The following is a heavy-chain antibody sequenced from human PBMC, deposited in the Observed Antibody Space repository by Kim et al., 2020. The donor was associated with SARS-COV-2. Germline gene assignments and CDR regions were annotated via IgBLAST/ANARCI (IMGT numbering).Heavy chain of an antibody. CDR3: ARVGYDYVWGSYRDYYYYYGMDV. V-gene: IGHV3-11*05. J-gene: IGHJ6*02. CDR2: ISSSSSYT. CDR1: GFTFSDYY. D-gene: IGHD3-16*02. Sequence: GGSLRHSCAASGFTFSDYYMSWIRQAPGKGLEWVSYISSSSSYTNYADSVKGRFTISRDNVKNSLYLQMNSLRAEDTAVYYCARVGYDYVWGSYRDYYYYYGMDVWGQGTTVTVSS.